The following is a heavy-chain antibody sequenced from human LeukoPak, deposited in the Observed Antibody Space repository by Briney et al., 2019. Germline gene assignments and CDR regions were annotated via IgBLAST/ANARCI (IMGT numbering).Heavy chain of an antibody. CDR3: ARGLRDYYGYLYYFDY. CDR1: GGSFSGYY. Sequence: SETLSLTCAVYGGSFSGYYWSWIRQPPGKGLEWIGEINHSGSTNYNPSLKSRVTISVDTSKNQFSLKLSFVTAADTAVYYCARGLRDYYGYLYYFDYWGQGTLVTVSS. J-gene: IGHJ4*02. D-gene: IGHD3-22*01. CDR2: INHSGST. V-gene: IGHV4-34*01.